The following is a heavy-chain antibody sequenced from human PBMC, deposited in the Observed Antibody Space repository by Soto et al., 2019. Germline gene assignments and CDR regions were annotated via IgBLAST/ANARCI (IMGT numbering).Heavy chain of an antibody. V-gene: IGHV3-23*01. CDR3: AKDATAVNGVWDPFDM. CDR1: GFTFSAYA. D-gene: IGHD2-8*01. J-gene: IGHJ3*02. Sequence: EVQLLESGAGVVQPGGSLRLSCAASGFTFSAYAMSWVRQAPGKGLQWVSGVSGSDTDKHYADSVRGRFTVSRDNSKKTLYLQMNSLRADDTAVYYCAKDATAVNGVWDPFDMWGKGTEVSVSS. CDR2: VSGSDTDK.